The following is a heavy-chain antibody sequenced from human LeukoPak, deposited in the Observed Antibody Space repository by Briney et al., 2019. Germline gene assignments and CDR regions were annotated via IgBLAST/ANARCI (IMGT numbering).Heavy chain of an antibody. V-gene: IGHV1-69*04. CDR2: IIPVVGVA. Sequence: GSSVKVSCKASGGTFSSYAVSWVRQAPGQGLEWMGRIIPVVGVANHAQKFQARVTITADKSTGTAYMELSSLRSEDTAVYFCARVSLGGDAFDIRGQGTMVTVSS. J-gene: IGHJ3*02. D-gene: IGHD6-25*01. CDR1: GGTFSSYA. CDR3: ARVSLGGDAFDI.